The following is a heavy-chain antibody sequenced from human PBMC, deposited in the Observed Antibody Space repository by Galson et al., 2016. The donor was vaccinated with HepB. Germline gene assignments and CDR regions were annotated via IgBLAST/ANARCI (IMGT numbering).Heavy chain of an antibody. CDR3: ATSTGYRSGWGAFDI. J-gene: IGHJ3*02. Sequence: SVQVSCKASGDTFTGYYIHWVRQAPGQGLEWMAWISANRGATNYAQKFQGWVTITRETSISTAYMELTSLTSDATAIYYCATSTGYRSGWGAFDIWGQGTMVTVSS. CDR2: ISANRGAT. V-gene: IGHV1-2*04. CDR1: GDTFTGYY. D-gene: IGHD6-25*01.